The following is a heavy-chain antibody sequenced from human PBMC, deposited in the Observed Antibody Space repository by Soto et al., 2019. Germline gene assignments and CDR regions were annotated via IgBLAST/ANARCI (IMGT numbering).Heavy chain of an antibody. CDR1: GFTFSSYA. J-gene: IGHJ4*02. CDR3: AKDPRERPANQFDY. D-gene: IGHD1-26*01. CDR2: ISGSGGST. Sequence: EVQLLESGGGLVQPGGSLRLSCAASGFTFSSYAMSWVRQAPGKGLEWVSAISGSGGSTYYADSVKGRFTVSSDSSKNTLYLQMNRLRAEDTAVYYCAKDPRERPANQFDYWGKGTLVTVSS. V-gene: IGHV3-23*01.